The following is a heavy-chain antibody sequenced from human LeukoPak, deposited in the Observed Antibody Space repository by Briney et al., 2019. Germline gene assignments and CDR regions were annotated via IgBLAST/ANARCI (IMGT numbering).Heavy chain of an antibody. V-gene: IGHV3-15*01. D-gene: IGHD2-8*01. Sequence: GGSLRLSCAASGFTFSNAWMSWVRQAPGKGLEWVGRIKSKTDGGTTDYAAPVKGRFTISRDDSKNTLYLQMNSLKTEDTAVYYCTTDLYSATGGFQHWGQGTLVTVSS. CDR1: GFTFSNAW. CDR3: TTDLYSATGGFQH. CDR2: IKSKTDGGTT. J-gene: IGHJ1*01.